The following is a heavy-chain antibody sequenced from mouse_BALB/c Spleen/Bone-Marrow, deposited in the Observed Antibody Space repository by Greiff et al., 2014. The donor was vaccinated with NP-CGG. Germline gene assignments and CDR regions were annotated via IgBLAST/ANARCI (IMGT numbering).Heavy chain of an antibody. J-gene: IGHJ4*01. CDR1: GFTFSSYA. D-gene: IGHD2-10*02. CDR2: ISSGGST. CDR3: AREEYGQKVYAMDY. V-gene: IGHV5-6-5*01. Sequence: EVQLQQSGGGLVKPGGSLKLSCAASGFTFSSYAMSWVRQTPEKRLEWVASISSGGSTYYPDSVKGRFTISRDNARNILYLQMSRLRSEDTAMYYCAREEYGQKVYAMDYWGQGTSVTVSS.